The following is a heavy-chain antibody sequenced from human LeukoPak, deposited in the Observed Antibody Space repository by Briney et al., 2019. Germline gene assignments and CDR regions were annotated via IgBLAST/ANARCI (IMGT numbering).Heavy chain of an antibody. CDR2: ITPIFGTA. CDR1: GGTFSRFT. CDR3: AREWGLESSGYYYAY. Sequence: SVKVSCKASGGTFSRFTISWVRQAHGQGFEWMGGITPIFGTANFAQKFQGRVSITADESTSTAFMELSSLRSEVTAVYYCAREWGLESSGYYYAYWGQGTLVTVSS. V-gene: IGHV1-69*13. J-gene: IGHJ4*02. D-gene: IGHD3-22*01.